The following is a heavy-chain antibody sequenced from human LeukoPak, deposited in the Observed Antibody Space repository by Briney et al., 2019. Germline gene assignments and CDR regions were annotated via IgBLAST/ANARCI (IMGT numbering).Heavy chain of an antibody. CDR2: IYYSGST. Sequence: SETLSLTCTVPGGSISSSSYYWGWIRQPPGKGLEWIGSIYYSGSTYYNPSLKSRVTISVDTSKNQFSLKLSSVTAADTAVYYCAGHDYVWGSYALWGQGTLVTVSS. J-gene: IGHJ4*02. CDR3: AGHDYVWGSYAL. CDR1: GGSISSSSYY. D-gene: IGHD3-16*01. V-gene: IGHV4-39*07.